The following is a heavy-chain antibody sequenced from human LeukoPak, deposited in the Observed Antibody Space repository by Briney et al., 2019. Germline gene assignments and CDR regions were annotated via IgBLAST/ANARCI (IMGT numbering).Heavy chain of an antibody. CDR2: ISGSGGST. V-gene: IGHV3-23*01. CDR3: AKDLFRGGDCSTHIDY. Sequence: GGSLRLSCAASGFTFSSYAMSWVRQAPGKGLERVSAISGSGGSTYYADSVKGRFTTSRDNSKNTLYLQMNSLRAEDTAVYYCAKDLFRGGDCSTHIDYWGQGTLVTVSS. D-gene: IGHD2-21*02. J-gene: IGHJ4*02. CDR1: GFTFSSYA.